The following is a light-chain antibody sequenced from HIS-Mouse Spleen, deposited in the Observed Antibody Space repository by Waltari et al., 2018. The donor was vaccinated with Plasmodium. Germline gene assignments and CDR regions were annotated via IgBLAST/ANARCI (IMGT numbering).Light chain of an antibody. CDR3: SSYAGSNNLV. CDR2: EVS. V-gene: IGLV2-8*01. Sequence: QSALTQPPSASGSPGQSATISCTGTSSDGGGYNYVSWYQQHPGKAPTLMLYEVSKRPSGVPDRFSGSKSGNTASLTVSGLQAEDEADYYCSSYAGSNNLVFGGGTKLTVL. J-gene: IGLJ2*01. CDR1: SSDGGGYNY.